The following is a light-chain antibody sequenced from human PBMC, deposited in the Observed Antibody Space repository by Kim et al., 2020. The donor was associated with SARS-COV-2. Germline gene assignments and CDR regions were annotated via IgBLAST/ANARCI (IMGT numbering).Light chain of an antibody. CDR3: LQRTGWPLQCS. Sequence: EIVLTQSPATLSLSPGERATLSCRASQSVVTSLAWYQQKPGQAPRLLIYDASNRATGVPARFSGSGSGTDFTLTISSLEPEDFAVYYCLQRTGWPLQCSFGQVTKLEIK. CDR2: DAS. CDR1: QSVVTS. J-gene: IGKJ2*04. V-gene: IGKV3-11*01.